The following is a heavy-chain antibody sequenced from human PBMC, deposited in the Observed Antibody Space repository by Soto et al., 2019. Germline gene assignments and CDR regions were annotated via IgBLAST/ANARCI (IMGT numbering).Heavy chain of an antibody. J-gene: IGHJ5*02. D-gene: IGHD4-17*01. CDR2: INHSGST. CDR1: GGSFSGYY. V-gene: IGHV4-34*01. Sequence: SETLSLTCAVYGGSFSGYYWSWVGQPPGKGLEWIGEINHSGSTNYNPSLKSRVTISVDTSKNQFSLKLSSVTAADTAVYYCARGLMYLQDYGAKNHNWFDPCGQGSLVTVSS. CDR3: ARGLMYLQDYGAKNHNWFDP.